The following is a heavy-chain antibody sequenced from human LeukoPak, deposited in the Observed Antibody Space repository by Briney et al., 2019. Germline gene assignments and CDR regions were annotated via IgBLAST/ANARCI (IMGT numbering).Heavy chain of an antibody. V-gene: IGHV3-23*01. CDR1: GFTFGSYA. D-gene: IGHD6-6*01. Sequence: PGGSLRLSCAASGFTFGSYAMSWVRQAPGKGLEWVSAISASGATTHYADSVKGRFTISRDNSKNTLYLQMNSLRAEDTAVYYCARDRAYSSSSLDFDYWGQGTLVTVSS. CDR3: ARDRAYSSSSLDFDY. J-gene: IGHJ4*02. CDR2: ISASGATT.